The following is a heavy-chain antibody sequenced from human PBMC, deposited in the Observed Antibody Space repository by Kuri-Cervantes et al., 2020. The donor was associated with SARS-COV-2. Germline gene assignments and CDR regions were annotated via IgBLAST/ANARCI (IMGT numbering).Heavy chain of an antibody. D-gene: IGHD3-9*01. Sequence: ASVKVSCKASGYTFTSYGISWVRQAPGQELEWMGWTSAYNGNTNYAQKLQGRVTMTTDTSTSTAYMELRSPRSDDTAVYYCARDGRTYYDILTGYSISYYFDHWGQGALVTVSS. CDR2: TSAYNGNT. CDR1: GYTFTSYG. CDR3: ARDGRTYYDILTGYSISYYFDH. J-gene: IGHJ4*02. V-gene: IGHV1-18*04.